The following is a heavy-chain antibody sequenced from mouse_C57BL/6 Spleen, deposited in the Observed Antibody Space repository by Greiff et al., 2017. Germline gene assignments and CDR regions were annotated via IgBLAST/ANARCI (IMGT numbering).Heavy chain of an antibody. CDR2: INPNNGGT. Sequence: EVQLQQSGPELVKPGASVKIPCKASGYTFTDYNMDWVKQSHGKSLEWIGDINPNNGGTIYNQKFKGKATLTVDKSSSTAYMELRSLTSEDTAVYYCARSPLYDYGGYYAMDDWGQGTSVTVSS. J-gene: IGHJ4*01. V-gene: IGHV1-18*01. CDR1: GYTFTDYN. CDR3: ARSPLYDYGGYYAMDD. D-gene: IGHD2-4*01.